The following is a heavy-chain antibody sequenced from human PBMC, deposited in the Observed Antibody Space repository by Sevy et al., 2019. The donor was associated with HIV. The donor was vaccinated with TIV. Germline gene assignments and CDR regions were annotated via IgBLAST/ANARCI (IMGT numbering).Heavy chain of an antibody. Sequence: GGSLRLSCAASGFTISNYALTWVRQAPGKGLEWVSTISSTGNTYYTDSVEGRFSISRDNSKSTVFLQMNSLRSEDTAIYYCASGWLYWPTDYWGQGTLVTVSS. J-gene: IGHJ4*02. D-gene: IGHD6-19*01. CDR1: GFTISNYA. V-gene: IGHV3-23*01. CDR3: ASGWLYWPTDY. CDR2: ISSTGNT.